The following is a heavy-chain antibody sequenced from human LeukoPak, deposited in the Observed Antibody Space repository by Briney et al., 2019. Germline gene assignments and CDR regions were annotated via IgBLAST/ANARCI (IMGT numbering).Heavy chain of an antibody. V-gene: IGHV4-59*01. CDR1: GGSISSYY. J-gene: IGHJ3*02. D-gene: IGHD2-21*02. CDR2: IYYSGST. Sequence: PSETLSLTCTVSGGSISSYYWSWIRQPPGKGLEWIGYIYYSGSTNYNPSLKSRVTISVDTSKNQFSLKLSSVTAADTAVYYCARGGVVTKLNDAFDIWGQGTMVTVSS. CDR3: ARGGVVTKLNDAFDI.